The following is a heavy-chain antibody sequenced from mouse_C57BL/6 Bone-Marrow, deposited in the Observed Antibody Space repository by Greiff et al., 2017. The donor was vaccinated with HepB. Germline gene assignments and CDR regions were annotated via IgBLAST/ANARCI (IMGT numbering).Heavy chain of an antibody. J-gene: IGHJ3*01. D-gene: IGHD2-4*01. CDR2: ISNGGGST. V-gene: IGHV5-12*01. CDR1: GFTFSDYY. Sequence: EVQRVESGGGLVQPGGSLKLSCAASGFTFSDYYMYWVRQTPEKRLEWVAYISNGGGSTYYPDTVKGRFTISRDNAKNTLYLQMSRLKSEDTAMYYCARHWGLRRFAYRGQGTLVTVSA. CDR3: ARHWGLRRFAY.